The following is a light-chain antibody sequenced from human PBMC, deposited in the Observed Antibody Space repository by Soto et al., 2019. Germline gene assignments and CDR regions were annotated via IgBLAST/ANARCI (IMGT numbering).Light chain of an antibody. CDR1: ESVSTN. CDR2: GAS. CDR3: QQYGSSGT. Sequence: EIEMTQSPATLSLAPGERVSLCCRASESVSTNLAWYQQKAGQAPRLLIYGASIRATGIPDRFSGSGSGTDFTLTISRLEPEDFAVYYCQQYGSSGTFGQGTKVDIK. V-gene: IGKV3-20*01. J-gene: IGKJ1*01.